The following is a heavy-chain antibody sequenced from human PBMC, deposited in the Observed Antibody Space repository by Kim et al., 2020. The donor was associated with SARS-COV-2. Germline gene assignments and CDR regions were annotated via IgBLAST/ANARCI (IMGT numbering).Heavy chain of an antibody. V-gene: IGHV5-10-1*01. J-gene: IGHJ6*02. CDR2: IDPSDSYT. CDR1: GYSFSSYW. D-gene: IGHD6-13*01. CDR3: ASPYSNSLYANYYYGMDV. Sequence: GESLKISCKGSGYSFSSYWISWVRQMPGKGLEWMGRIDPSDSYTNYSPSFQGHVTISADKSISTAYLQWSSLKASDTAMYYCASPYSNSLYANYYYGMDVWGQGTTVTVSS.